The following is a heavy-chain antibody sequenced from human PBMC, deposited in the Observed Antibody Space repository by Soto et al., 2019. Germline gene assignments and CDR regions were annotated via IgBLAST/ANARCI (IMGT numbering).Heavy chain of an antibody. CDR3: AVSKGRVSGYHNWFDP. J-gene: IGHJ5*02. CDR2: LYWDDKK. CDR1: GFSLSTSGVG. Sequence: QITLKESGPSLVKPTQTLTLTCTFSGFSLSTSGVGVGWIRQPPGKALEWLALLYWDDKKGYSPSLKSRLTITKDTSKNQLVLTMTNMDPVDTATYYCAVSKGRVSGYHNWFDPWGQGSLVTVSS. D-gene: IGHD3-3*01. V-gene: IGHV2-5*02.